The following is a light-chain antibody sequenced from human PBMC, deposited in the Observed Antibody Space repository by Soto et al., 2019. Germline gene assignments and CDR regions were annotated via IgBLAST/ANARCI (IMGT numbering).Light chain of an antibody. V-gene: IGKV1-39*01. CDR3: QQSYATPRT. CDR2: AAS. CDR1: QSISNY. Sequence: DIDMSQSPSSLAASVEDRVAITCRASQSISNYLNWYQQKPGKAPKLLIYAASSLQPGVPSSFSGSGSGTDFTLNISSLQPEDFATYYCQQSYATPRTFGQGTKVDIK. J-gene: IGKJ1*01.